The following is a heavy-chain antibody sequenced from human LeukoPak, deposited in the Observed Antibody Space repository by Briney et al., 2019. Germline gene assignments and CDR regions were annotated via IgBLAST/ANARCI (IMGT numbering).Heavy chain of an antibody. CDR1: GFIFSDHY. D-gene: IGHD3-16*01. CDR3: ARGNPLLMITFGGLFDY. V-gene: IGHV3-11*01. J-gene: IGHJ4*02. CDR2: ISDGGRTI. Sequence: GGSLRLSCGASGFIFSDHYMSWIRQAPGKGLEWISYISDGGRTIHYADSVKGRFTISRDNAMNSLYLQMNSLRPDDTAVYYCARGNPLLMITFGGLFDYWGQGTLVTVSS.